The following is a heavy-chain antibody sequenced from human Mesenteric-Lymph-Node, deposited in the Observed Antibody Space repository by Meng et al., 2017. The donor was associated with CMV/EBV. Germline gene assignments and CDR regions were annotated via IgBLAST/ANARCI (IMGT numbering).Heavy chain of an antibody. J-gene: IGHJ4*02. CDR3: ARALSGGWNYIDY. V-gene: IGHV4-61*08. Sequence: SETLSLTCTVSGGSISSGGYYWSWIRQHPGKGLEWIGYIYYSGSTNYNPSLKSRVTISEDTSKNQFSLKLSSVTAADTAVYYCARALSGGWNYIDYWGQGALVTVSS. CDR1: GGSISSGGYY. CDR2: IYYSGST. D-gene: IGHD6-19*01.